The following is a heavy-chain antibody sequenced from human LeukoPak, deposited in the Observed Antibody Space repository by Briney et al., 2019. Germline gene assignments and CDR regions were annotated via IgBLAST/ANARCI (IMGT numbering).Heavy chain of an antibody. J-gene: IGHJ3*02. V-gene: IGHV3-23*01. CDR3: AKVKGKDGFRDAYDI. Sequence: PGGSLRLSCAASGFTFSSYEMNWVRQAPGKGLEWVSYISNSGGRTYYADFVKGRFTTARDNSKNTLYLQMNSLRAEDTALYYCAKVKGKDGFRDAYDIWGQGTMVTVSS. CDR2: ISNSGGRT. CDR1: GFTFSSYE.